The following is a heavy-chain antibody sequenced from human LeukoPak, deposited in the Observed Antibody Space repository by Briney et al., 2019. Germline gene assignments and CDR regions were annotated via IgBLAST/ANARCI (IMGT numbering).Heavy chain of an antibody. CDR1: GGSISSGSYN. V-gene: IGHV4-61*02. Sequence: SETLSLTCTVSGGSISSGSYNWRWIRQPAGKGLEWIGRIYTSGSTNYNPSLKSRVTISVDTSKHQFSLKLSPVTAADTAVYYCARGQSPRLKNYYYYYMGVWGKGTTVTVSS. J-gene: IGHJ6*03. CDR3: ARGQSPRLKNYYYYYMGV. CDR2: IYTSGST. D-gene: IGHD3-22*01.